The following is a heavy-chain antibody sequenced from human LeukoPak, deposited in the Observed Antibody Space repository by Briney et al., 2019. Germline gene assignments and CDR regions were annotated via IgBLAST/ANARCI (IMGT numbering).Heavy chain of an antibody. J-gene: IGHJ4*02. V-gene: IGHV4-34*01. CDR1: GGSFSGYY. CDR2: INHSGST. Sequence: SETPSLTCAAYGGSFSGYYWSWIRQPPGKGLEWIGEINHSGSTNYNPSLKSRVTISVDTSKNQFSLKLSSVTAADTAVYYCAILPRDYWGQGTLVTVSS. CDR3: AILPRDY.